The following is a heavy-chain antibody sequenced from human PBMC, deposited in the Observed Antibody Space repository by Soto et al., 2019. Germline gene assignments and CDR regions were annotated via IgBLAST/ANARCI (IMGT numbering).Heavy chain of an antibody. Sequence: GSLRLSCSFSGFTLSSYAMHWVRQAPGKGLEWVAVISYDGSNKYYADSVKGRFTISRDNSKNTLYLQMNSLRAQDTAVYYCARDLTIVVVTTGGMDVWGQGTTVTVSS. CDR1: GFTLSSYA. CDR2: ISYDGSNK. D-gene: IGHD3-22*01. CDR3: ARDLTIVVVTTGGMDV. J-gene: IGHJ6*02. V-gene: IGHV3-30-3*01.